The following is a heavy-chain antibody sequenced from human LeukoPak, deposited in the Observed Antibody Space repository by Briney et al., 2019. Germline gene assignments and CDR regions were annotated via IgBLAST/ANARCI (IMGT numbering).Heavy chain of an antibody. V-gene: IGHV1-8*01. CDR1: GYTFTSYD. D-gene: IGHD2-2*01. CDR3: ARGAGFVPAAMKNVFDP. CDR2: MNPNSGNT. Sequence: ASVKVSCKASGYTFTSYDINWVRQATGQGLEWMGWMNPNSGNTGYAQKFQGRVTMTRNTSISTAYMELSSLRSEDTAVYYCARGAGFVPAAMKNVFDPWGQGTLVTVSS. J-gene: IGHJ5*02.